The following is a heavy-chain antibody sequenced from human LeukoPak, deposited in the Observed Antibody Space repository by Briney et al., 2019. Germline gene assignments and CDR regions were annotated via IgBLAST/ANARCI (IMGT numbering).Heavy chain of an antibody. V-gene: IGHV3-21*01. CDR2: ITGSNIYI. J-gene: IGHJ4*02. Sequence: GGSLRLSCAASGFTFSSYTMNWVRQAPGKGLGWVSSITGSNIYIFYADSVKGRFTISRDNAKNSLFLQMNSLRAEDTAVYYCAREVTMVRGVILSIKYFDYWGQGTLVTVSS. CDR3: AREVTMVRGVILSIKYFDY. CDR1: GFTFSSYT. D-gene: IGHD3-10*01.